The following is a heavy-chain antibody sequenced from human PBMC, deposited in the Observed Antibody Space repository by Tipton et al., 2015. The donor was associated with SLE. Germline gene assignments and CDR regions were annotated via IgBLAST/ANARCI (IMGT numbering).Heavy chain of an antibody. CDR1: GFTFSSYS. D-gene: IGHD3-22*01. CDR2: ISSSSSYI. V-gene: IGHV3-21*01. J-gene: IGHJ3*02. CDR3: ARDEGTYYYDSSYI. Sequence: SLRLSCAASGFTFSSYSMNWVRQAPGKGLEWVSSISSSSSYIYYADSVKGRFTISRDNAKNSLYLQMNSLRAEDTAVYYCARDEGTYYYDSSYIWGQGTMVTVSS.